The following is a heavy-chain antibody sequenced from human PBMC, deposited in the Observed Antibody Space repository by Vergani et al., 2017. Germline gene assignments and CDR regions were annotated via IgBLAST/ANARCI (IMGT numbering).Heavy chain of an antibody. CDR1: GFTFSSYS. CDR3: AKDRVIHPGYFDY. Sequence: EVQLVESGGGLVKPGGSLRLSCAASGFTFSSYSMNWVRQAPGKGLEWVSSISSSSSYIYYADSVKGRFTISRDNAKNSLYLQMNSLRAEDTAVYYCAKDRVIHPGYFDYWGQGTLVTVSS. D-gene: IGHD2-21*01. J-gene: IGHJ4*02. V-gene: IGHV3-21*01. CDR2: ISSSSSYI.